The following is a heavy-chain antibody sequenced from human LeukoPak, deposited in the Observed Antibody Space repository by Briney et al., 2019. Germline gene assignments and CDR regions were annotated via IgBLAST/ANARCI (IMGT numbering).Heavy chain of an antibody. D-gene: IGHD3-16*01. J-gene: IGHJ4*02. V-gene: IGHV3-21*01. CDR1: GFTFSSYE. CDR2: LSSSSRYI. CDR3: AREGGGLHYFDY. Sequence: GGSLRLSCAASGFTFSSYEMNWVRQAPGKGLEWVSSLSSSSRYIYYADSVKGRFTISRDNAKNSLYLQMSSLRAEDTAVYYCAREGGGLHYFDYWGQGTLVTVSS.